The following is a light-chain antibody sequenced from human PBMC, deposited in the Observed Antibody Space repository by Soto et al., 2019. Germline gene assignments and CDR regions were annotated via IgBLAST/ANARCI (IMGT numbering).Light chain of an antibody. CDR3: QQRNSYPIT. CDR2: KAS. Sequence: DIQMTQSPSTLSAFAGDRVTITCRASRSISRWLAWYQQKPGKAPKLLIHKASSLESGVPSRFSGSGSGTEFTLTITSLQPEDFATYYCQQRNSYPITFGQGTRLEIK. J-gene: IGKJ5*01. V-gene: IGKV1-5*03. CDR1: RSISRW.